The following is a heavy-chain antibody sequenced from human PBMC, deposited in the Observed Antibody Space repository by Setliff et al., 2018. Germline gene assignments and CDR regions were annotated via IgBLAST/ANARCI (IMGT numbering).Heavy chain of an antibody. Sequence: ASVKVSCKASGYTFTAYYMHWVRQAPGQGLEWMGWINPGSGATNLAQRFQGRVTMTTDTSTSTAYMELRSLTSDDTAVYYCARHGCSGKFDASDIWGQGTMVTVSS. V-gene: IGHV1-2*02. CDR2: INPGSGAT. CDR3: ARHGCSGKFDASDI. D-gene: IGHD3-10*02. CDR1: GYTFTAYY. J-gene: IGHJ3*02.